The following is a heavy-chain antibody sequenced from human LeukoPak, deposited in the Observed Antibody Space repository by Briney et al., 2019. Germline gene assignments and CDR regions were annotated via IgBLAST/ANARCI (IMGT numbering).Heavy chain of an antibody. CDR1: GGTFSSYA. CDR2: IIPIFGTA. CDR3: ARGPQSRYYYYMDV. Sequence: ASVKVSCKASGGTFSSYAISWVRQAPGQGLEWMGGIIPIFGTANYAQRFQGRVTITTDESTSTAYMELSSLRSEDTAVYYCARGPQSRYYYYMDVWGKGTTVTVSS. J-gene: IGHJ6*03. V-gene: IGHV1-69*05.